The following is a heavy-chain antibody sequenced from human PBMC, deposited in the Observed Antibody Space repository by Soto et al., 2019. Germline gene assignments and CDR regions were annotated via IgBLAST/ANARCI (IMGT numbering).Heavy chain of an antibody. CDR1: GYDFTAYD. V-gene: IGHV1-8*02. CDR2: MNPINGAT. Sequence: QVQLVQSGAEAKQSGASVKVSCKASGYDFTAYDINWVRQASGQGLEWMGWMNPINGATGTARRFQGRVSRTRNTATGTAYLELTSLRSDDTAVYYCGRGPTPRAPAGGTPYYYAMDVWGQGTTVTVSS. D-gene: IGHD6-13*01. CDR3: GRGPTPRAPAGGTPYYYAMDV. J-gene: IGHJ6*02.